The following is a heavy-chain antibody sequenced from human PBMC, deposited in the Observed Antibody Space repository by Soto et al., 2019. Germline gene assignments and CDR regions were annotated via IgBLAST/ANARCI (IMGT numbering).Heavy chain of an antibody. D-gene: IGHD4-17*01. Sequence: GGSLRLSCAASGGTFSSYDMHWVRQATGKGLEWVSAIGTAGDTYYPGSVKGRFTISRENAKNSLYLQMNSLRAGDTAVYYCARAGVYGSFDIWGQGTMVTVSS. CDR3: ARAGVYGSFDI. CDR2: IGTAGDT. V-gene: IGHV3-13*01. CDR1: GGTFSSYD. J-gene: IGHJ3*02.